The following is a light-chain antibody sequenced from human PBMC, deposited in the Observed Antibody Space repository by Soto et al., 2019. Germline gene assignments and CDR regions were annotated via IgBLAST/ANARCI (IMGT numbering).Light chain of an antibody. CDR1: SSNIGSNY. Sequence: QSVLTQPASASGTPGQRDTISCSGSSSNIGSNYVYWYQQLPGTAPKLLIYRDNQRPSGVPDRFSGSKSGTSASLAISGLRSEDEADYYCATWDDSLSGLYVFGTGTKVTVL. J-gene: IGLJ1*01. CDR3: ATWDDSLSGLYV. CDR2: RDN. V-gene: IGLV1-47*01.